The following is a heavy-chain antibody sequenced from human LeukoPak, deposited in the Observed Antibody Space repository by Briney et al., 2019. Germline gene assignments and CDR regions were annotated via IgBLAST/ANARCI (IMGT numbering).Heavy chain of an antibody. CDR3: ARDVYCSSTSYCYWFFDL. CDR2: ISGSGGST. Sequence: TGGSLRLSCAASGFTFSSYAMSWVRQAPGKGLEWVSAISGSGGSTYYADSVKGRFTISRDNAKNSLYLQMNSLRAEDTAVYYCARDVYCSSTSYCYWFFDLWGRGTLVTVSS. D-gene: IGHD2-2*01. J-gene: IGHJ2*01. V-gene: IGHV3-23*01. CDR1: GFTFSSYA.